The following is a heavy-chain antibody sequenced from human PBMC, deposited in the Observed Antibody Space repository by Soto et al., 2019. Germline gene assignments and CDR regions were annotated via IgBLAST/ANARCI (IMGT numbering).Heavy chain of an antibody. CDR3: GRLWVARWELLVDVFDI. D-gene: IGHD1-26*01. CDR1: GYSFTSYW. V-gene: IGHV5-10-1*01. Sequence: GESLKISCKGSGYSFTSYWISWVRQMPGKGLEWMGRIDPSDSYTNYSPSFQGHVTISADKSISTAYLQWSSLKASDTAMYYCGRLWVARWELLVDVFDIWGKGKMFPV. J-gene: IGHJ3*02. CDR2: IDPSDSYT.